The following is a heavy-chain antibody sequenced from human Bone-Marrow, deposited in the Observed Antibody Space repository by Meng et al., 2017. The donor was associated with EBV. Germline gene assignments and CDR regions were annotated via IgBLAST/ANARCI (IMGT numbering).Heavy chain of an antibody. Sequence: QRRELGPGQVNPSVPLPLPCTVPGDSISSFYYWGWIRQPPGRGLEWIGSVHYTGSTYYSPSLKSRVTVSVDTSKNQFSLRLTSVTAAGTAVYYCARPFPSWQSPRLDPFGAWGQGTLVTVSS. D-gene: IGHD6-19*01. CDR1: GDSISSFYY. CDR2: VHYTGST. CDR3: ARPFPSWQSPRLDPFGA. J-gene: IGHJ5*02. V-gene: IGHV4-39*01.